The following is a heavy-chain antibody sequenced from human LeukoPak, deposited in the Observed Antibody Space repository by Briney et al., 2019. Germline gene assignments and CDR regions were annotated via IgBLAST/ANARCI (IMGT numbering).Heavy chain of an antibody. CDR1: GFTFSNTW. Sequence: GGSLRLSSAASGFTFSNTWTSWVRQAPGKGLEWVGRIKSKTDGGTTDYAAPVKGRFTISKDESKNTLYLQMHNVKTQDTTVYYCATEGYSYGYSFDYWGQRTLVTVSS. J-gene: IGHJ4*02. V-gene: IGHV3-15*01. CDR2: IKSKTDGGTT. D-gene: IGHD5-18*01. CDR3: ATEGYSYGYSFDY.